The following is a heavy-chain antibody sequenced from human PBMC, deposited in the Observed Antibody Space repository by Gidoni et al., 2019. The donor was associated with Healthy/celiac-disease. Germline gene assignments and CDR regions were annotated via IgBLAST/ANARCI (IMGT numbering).Heavy chain of an antibody. D-gene: IGHD4-17*01. CDR2: ISWNSGSI. CDR1: GFIFDDYA. Sequence: EVQLVESGGGLVQPGRSLSLSCAASGFIFDDYAMHWVRQAPGKGLEWVSGISWNSGSIGYADSVKGRFTISRDNAKNSLYLQMNSLRAEDTALYYCAKAMTTVTTTPFDYWGQGTLVTVSS. V-gene: IGHV3-9*01. J-gene: IGHJ4*02. CDR3: AKAMTTVTTTPFDY.